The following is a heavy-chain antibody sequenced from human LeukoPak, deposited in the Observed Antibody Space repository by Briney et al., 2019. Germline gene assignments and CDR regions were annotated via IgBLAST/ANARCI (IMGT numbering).Heavy chain of an antibody. Sequence: GRSLRLSCTASGISIGDYAMSWFRQAPGKGLEWVSLIRSKAYGGTTEYAASVEGRFTISRDDSKSIAYLQMNSLKTEDTAVYYCTKSRFYDYVWGGSWGQGTLVTDSS. D-gene: IGHD3-16*01. CDR1: GISIGDYA. J-gene: IGHJ5*02. V-gene: IGHV3-49*03. CDR3: TKSRFYDYVWGGS. CDR2: IRSKAYGGTT.